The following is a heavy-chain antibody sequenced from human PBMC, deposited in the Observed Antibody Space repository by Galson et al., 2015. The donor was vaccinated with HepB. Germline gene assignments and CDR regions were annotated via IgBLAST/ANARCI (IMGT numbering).Heavy chain of an antibody. CDR2: ISNGSTYI. CDR3: ARHCSSASCYTGFDY. V-gene: IGHV3-21*01. D-gene: IGHD2-2*02. Sequence: SLRLSCAASGFTFSSYSMNWVRQAPGQGLEWVSSISNGSTYIYYADSVKGRFTISRDSAKNSLYLQMNSMRAEDTAVYYCARHCSSASCYTGFDYWGQGTLVTVSS. CDR1: GFTFSSYS. J-gene: IGHJ4*02.